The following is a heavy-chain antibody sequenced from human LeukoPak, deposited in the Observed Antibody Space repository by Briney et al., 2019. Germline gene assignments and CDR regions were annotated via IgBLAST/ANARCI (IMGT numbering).Heavy chain of an antibody. CDR3: ARVLKGQWLVHNYGMDV. D-gene: IGHD6-19*01. CDR2: INPSGGST. CDR1: GYTFTRYY. J-gene: IGHJ6*02. V-gene: IGHV1-46*01. Sequence: GASVKVSCKASGYTFTRYYMHWVRQAPGQGLEWMGIINPSGGSTTYAQKFQGRVTMTRDTSTSTVYMDLSSLRSEDTAVYYCARVLKGQWLVHNYGMDVWGQGTTVTVSS.